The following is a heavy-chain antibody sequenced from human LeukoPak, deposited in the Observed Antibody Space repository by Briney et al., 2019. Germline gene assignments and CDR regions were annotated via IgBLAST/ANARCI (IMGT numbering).Heavy chain of an antibody. CDR2: IIPILGIA. CDR1: GGTFSSYA. Sequence: WASVKVSCKASGGTFSSYAISWVRQAPGQGLEWMGRIIPILGIANYAQKFQGRVTITADKSTSTAYMELSSLRSEDTAVYYCASVLSGIAVASSFDPWGQGTLVTVSS. D-gene: IGHD6-19*01. V-gene: IGHV1-69*04. CDR3: ASVLSGIAVASSFDP. J-gene: IGHJ5*02.